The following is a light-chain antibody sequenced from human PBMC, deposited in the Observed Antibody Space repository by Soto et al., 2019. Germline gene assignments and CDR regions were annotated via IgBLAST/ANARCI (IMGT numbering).Light chain of an antibody. CDR3: QQYGSAPRT. CDR1: QSVSNNY. V-gene: IGKV3-20*01. Sequence: EIVLTQSPGTLSLSPGERATLSCRASQSVSNNYLAWYQQKPGQAPRLLIYGASGRATGIPDGFSGSGSGTDFILIISRLEPVDFVVYYCQQYGSAPRTFGQGTKVEIK. CDR2: GAS. J-gene: IGKJ1*01.